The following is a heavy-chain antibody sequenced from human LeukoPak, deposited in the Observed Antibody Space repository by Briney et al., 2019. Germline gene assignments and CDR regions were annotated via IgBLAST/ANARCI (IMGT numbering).Heavy chain of an antibody. V-gene: IGHV1-69*05. CDR1: GGTFSSYA. J-gene: IGHJ3*02. D-gene: IGHD3-9*01. Sequence: SVKVSCKASGGTFSSYAISWVGQAPGQGLEWMGGIIPIFGTANYAQKFQGRVTMTTDTSTSTAYMELRSLRSDDTAVYYCAKGDWYYDILTGYDAFDIWGQGTMVTVSS. CDR3: AKGDWYYDILTGYDAFDI. CDR2: IIPIFGTA.